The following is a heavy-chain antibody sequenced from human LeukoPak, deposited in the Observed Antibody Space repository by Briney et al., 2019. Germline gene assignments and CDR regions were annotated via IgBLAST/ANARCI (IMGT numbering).Heavy chain of an antibody. D-gene: IGHD4-11*01. CDR3: ARDYDYSTVFYYYYYMDV. CDR1: GGSISSSSYY. V-gene: IGHV4-39*07. CDR2: IYYSGST. Sequence: PSETLSLTCTVSGGSISSSSYYWGWIRQPPGKGLEWIGSIYYSGSTYYNPSLKSRVTISVDTSKNQFSLKLSSVTAADTAVYYCARDYDYSTVFYYYYYMDVWGKGTTVTVSS. J-gene: IGHJ6*03.